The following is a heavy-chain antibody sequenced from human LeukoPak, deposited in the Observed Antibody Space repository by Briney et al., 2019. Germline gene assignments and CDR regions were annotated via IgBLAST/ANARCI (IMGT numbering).Heavy chain of an antibody. CDR3: AAADCSSTSCYDYYHYYGMDV. J-gene: IGHJ6*02. V-gene: IGHV1-58*02. CDR1: GFTFTSSA. CDR2: IVVGSGNT. D-gene: IGHD2-2*01. Sequence: TSVKVSCKASGFTFTSSAMQWVRQARGQRLEWIGWIVVGSGNTNYAQKFQERVTITRDMSTSTAYMELSSLRSEDTAVYYCAAADCSSTSCYDYYHYYGMDVWGQGTTVTVSS.